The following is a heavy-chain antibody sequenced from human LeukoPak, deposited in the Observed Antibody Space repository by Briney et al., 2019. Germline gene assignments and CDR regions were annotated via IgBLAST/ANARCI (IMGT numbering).Heavy chain of an antibody. D-gene: IGHD6-19*01. J-gene: IGHJ4*02. V-gene: IGHV3-30*02. CDR2: IRYDGSNK. Sequence: GGSLRLSCAASGFTFSSYGMHWVRQAPGKELEWVAFIRYDGSNKYYADSVKGRFTISRDNSKNTLYLQMNSLRAEDTAVYYCAKDRIAVAGTLDYWGQGTLVTVSS. CDR1: GFTFSSYG. CDR3: AKDRIAVAGTLDY.